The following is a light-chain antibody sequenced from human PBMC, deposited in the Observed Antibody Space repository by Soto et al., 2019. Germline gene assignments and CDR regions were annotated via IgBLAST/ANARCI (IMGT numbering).Light chain of an antibody. CDR3: AAWDDSLSGWV. V-gene: IGLV1-47*01. CDR2: RNS. J-gene: IGLJ3*02. CDR1: SSNIGSNF. Sequence: QSVLTQPPSASGTPGQRVTISCSGSSSNIGSNFVYWYQQFPGTAPKLLIYRNSQRPSGVPDRFSGSKSGTSASLAISGLPSEDEADYYCAAWDDSLSGWVFGGGTKLTVL.